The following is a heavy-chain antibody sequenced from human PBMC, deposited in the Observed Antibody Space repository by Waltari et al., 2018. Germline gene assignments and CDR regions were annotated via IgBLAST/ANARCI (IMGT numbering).Heavy chain of an antibody. CDR1: GGSISSYY. Sequence: QVQLQESCPGLVKPSETLSLPCSVSGGSISSYYWSWFRQPPGKGLEWIGYICYSGRTNYHPALKSRVTISVDTSKNQFSLKLSSVTAADTAVYYCATLPYGSGSYPFDYWGQGTLVTVSS. CDR3: ATLPYGSGSYPFDY. D-gene: IGHD3-10*01. J-gene: IGHJ4*02. V-gene: IGHV4-59*01. CDR2: ICYSGRT.